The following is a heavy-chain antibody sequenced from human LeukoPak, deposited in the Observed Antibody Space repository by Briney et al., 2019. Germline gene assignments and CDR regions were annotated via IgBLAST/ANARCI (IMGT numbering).Heavy chain of an antibody. CDR3: ATDGNYYDSSGYYKR. CDR1: GYTLTELS. J-gene: IGHJ4*02. Sequence: GASVNVSCKVSGYTLTELSMHWVRPAPGRGLEWMGGFDAEDGQTIYAQKLKGRVTMTEDTSTDTAYMELSSLRSEDTAVYYCATDGNYYDSSGYYKRWGQGTLVTVSS. V-gene: IGHV1-24*01. D-gene: IGHD3-22*01. CDR2: FDAEDGQT.